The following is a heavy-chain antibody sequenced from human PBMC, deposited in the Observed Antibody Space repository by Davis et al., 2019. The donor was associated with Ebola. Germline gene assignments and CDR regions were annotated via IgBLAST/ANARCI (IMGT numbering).Heavy chain of an antibody. Sequence: PGGSLRLSCAASGFTFSSYWMHWVRQAPGKGLVWVSRINSDGSSTSYADSVKGRFTISRDNAKNTLYLQMTSLRAEDTAVYYCARDAYGCSSTSCYYYYGMDVWGQGTTVTVSS. D-gene: IGHD2-2*01. J-gene: IGHJ6*02. V-gene: IGHV3-74*01. CDR1: GFTFSSYW. CDR2: INSDGSST. CDR3: ARDAYGCSSTSCYYYYGMDV.